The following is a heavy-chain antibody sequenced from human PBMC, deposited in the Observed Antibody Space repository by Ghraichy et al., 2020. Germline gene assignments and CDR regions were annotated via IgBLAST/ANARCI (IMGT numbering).Heavy chain of an antibody. V-gene: IGHV4-59*01. J-gene: IGHJ4*02. Sequence: GSLSLTCTVSGGSIRSYYWSWIRQSPGKGLDYIGYIHYTGGTNCNPSLRSRVTISIDTSKNQFSLKMRSVTAADTAVYYCASALTGSTDSDFWGQGTLVTVSS. CDR2: IHYTGGT. CDR1: GGSIRSYY. CDR3: ASALTGSTDSDF. D-gene: IGHD4-17*01.